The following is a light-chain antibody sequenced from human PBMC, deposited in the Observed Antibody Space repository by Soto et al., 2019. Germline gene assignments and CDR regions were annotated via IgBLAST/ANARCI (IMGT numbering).Light chain of an antibody. CDR3: QSYDRSLSGSRV. CDR2: DNS. J-gene: IGLJ1*01. V-gene: IGLV1-40*01. CDR1: SSNIGAGYD. Sequence: QSALTQPPSVSGAPGQRVTISCTGSSSNIGAGYDVHWYQQLPGTAPKLLIYDNSNRPSGVPDRFSGSKSGTSASLAITGLQAEDEADYYCQSYDRSLSGSRVLGNGTKVTVL.